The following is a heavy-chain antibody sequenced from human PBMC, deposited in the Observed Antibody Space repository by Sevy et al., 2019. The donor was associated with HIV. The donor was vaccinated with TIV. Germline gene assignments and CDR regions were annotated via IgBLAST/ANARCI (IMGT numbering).Heavy chain of an antibody. CDR2: IYSGGSP. D-gene: IGHD5-12*01. J-gene: IGHJ4*02. CDR3: AKDRGYSGYATYFDF. CDR1: GFSVSSSY. Sequence: GGSLRFSCAASGFSVSSSYMSWVRQAPGKGLECVSVIYSGGSPYYADSVEGRFTISRDTSKNTLFLQMNSLRAEDTAVYYCAKDRGYSGYATYFDFWGQGTLVTVSS. V-gene: IGHV3-53*01.